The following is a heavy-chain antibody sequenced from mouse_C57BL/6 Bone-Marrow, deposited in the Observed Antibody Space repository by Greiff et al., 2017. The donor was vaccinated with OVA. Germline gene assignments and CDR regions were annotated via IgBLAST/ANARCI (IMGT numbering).Heavy chain of an antibody. J-gene: IGHJ1*03. CDR2: ISGGGGNT. V-gene: IGHV5-9*01. CDR3: ARQGSSYRYFDV. CDR1: GFTFSSYT. Sequence: VQLKESGGGLVKPGGSLKLSCAASGFTFSSYTMSWVRQTPEKRLEWVATISGGGGNTYYPDSVKGRFTISRDNAKNTLYLQMSSLRSEDTALYYCARQGSSYRYFDVWGTGTTVTVSS. D-gene: IGHD1-1*01.